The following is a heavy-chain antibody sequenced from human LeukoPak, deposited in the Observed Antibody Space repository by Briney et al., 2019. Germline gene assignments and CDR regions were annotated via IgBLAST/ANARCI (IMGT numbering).Heavy chain of an antibody. J-gene: IGHJ4*02. CDR3: ARARREYSYGYRPNEMGHYFDH. Sequence: SETLSLTCTVSGYSISSAYYWGWIRQPPGKGLEWIGNIHHTGSTDYNPSLKSRVTISVDTSKNQFSLKLSSVTAADTAVYYCARARREYSYGYRPNEMGHYFDHWGQGTLVTVSS. CDR1: GYSISSAYY. D-gene: IGHD5-18*01. V-gene: IGHV4-38-2*02. CDR2: IHHTGST.